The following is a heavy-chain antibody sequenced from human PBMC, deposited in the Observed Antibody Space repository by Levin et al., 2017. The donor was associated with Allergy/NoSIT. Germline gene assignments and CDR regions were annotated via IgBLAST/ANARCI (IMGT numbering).Heavy chain of an antibody. Sequence: SCAASGFTVSSKYMSWVRQAPGKGLEWVSVIYSGGSTYYADSVKGRFTISRDNSKNTLYLQMNSLRAEDTAVYYCAGALRDDYGDYFDYWVQGTLVTVSS. J-gene: IGHJ4*02. CDR1: GFTVSSKY. D-gene: IGHD4-17*01. CDR3: AGALRDDYGDYFDY. V-gene: IGHV3-66*01. CDR2: IYSGGST.